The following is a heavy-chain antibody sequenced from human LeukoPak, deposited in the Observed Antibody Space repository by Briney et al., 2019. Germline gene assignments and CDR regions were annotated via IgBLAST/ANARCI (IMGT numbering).Heavy chain of an antibody. CDR1: GYTFTDYY. J-gene: IGHJ3*02. D-gene: IGHD3-10*01. V-gene: IGHV1-2*02. Sequence: ASVKVSCNTSGYTFTDYYIYWVRQAPGQGLEWMGWITPNSGGTNYAQKFQGRVTMTRDTSISTAYMELSRLRSDDTAVYYCARAPDYYGSGRGAFDIWGQGTMVTVSS. CDR2: ITPNSGGT. CDR3: ARAPDYYGSGRGAFDI.